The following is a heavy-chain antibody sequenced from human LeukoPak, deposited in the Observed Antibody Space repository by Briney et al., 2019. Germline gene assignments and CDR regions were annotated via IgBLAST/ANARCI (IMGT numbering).Heavy chain of an antibody. CDR1: GGTFSSYA. V-gene: IGHV1-69*13. CDR3: ARGYCSSTSCSWANYGMDV. Sequence: SVKVSCKASGGTFSSYAISWVRQAPGQGLEWMGGIIPIFGTANYAQKFQGRVTITADESTSTAYMELSSLRSEDTAVYYCARGYCSSTSCSWANYGMDVWGKATTVTVSS. D-gene: IGHD2-2*01. CDR2: IIPIFGTA. J-gene: IGHJ6*04.